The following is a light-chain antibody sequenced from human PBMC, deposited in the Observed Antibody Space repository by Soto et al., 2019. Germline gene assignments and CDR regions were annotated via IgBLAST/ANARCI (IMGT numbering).Light chain of an antibody. CDR3: TSWTTSTTMK. J-gene: IGLJ2*01. V-gene: IGLV2-14*01. CDR1: SSVVGAYNY. CDR2: DVN. Sequence: ALTQPASVSGSPGQSITISCTGTSSVVGAYNYVSWYQQHPGKAPKLMIYDVNIRPSGVSNRFSGSKSGNTASLTISGLQAEDEADYYCTSWTTSTTMKFGGGTKVTVL.